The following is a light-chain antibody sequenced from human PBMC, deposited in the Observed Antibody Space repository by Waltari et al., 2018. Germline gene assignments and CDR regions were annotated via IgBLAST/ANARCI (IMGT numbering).Light chain of an antibody. V-gene: IGKV1-39*01. Sequence: DIQMNQSPSSLSASVGDRVTITCRASQSISSHLNWYQQKPGKAPKLLIYAASSLQSGVPSRFSGSGSGTDFTLTISSLQREDFATYYCHQSYSTLQTFGQGTKVEIK. CDR3: HQSYSTLQT. CDR2: AAS. J-gene: IGKJ1*01. CDR1: QSISSH.